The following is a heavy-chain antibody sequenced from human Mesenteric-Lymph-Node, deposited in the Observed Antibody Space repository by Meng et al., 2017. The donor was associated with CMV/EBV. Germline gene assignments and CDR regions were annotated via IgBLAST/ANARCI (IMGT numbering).Heavy chain of an antibody. V-gene: IGHV3-53*01. CDR1: GFTVSSNY. Sequence: GGSLRLSCAASGFTVSSNYMSWVRQAPGKGLEWVSVIYSGGSTYYADSVKGRFTISRDNSKNTLYLQMNSLRAEDTALYFCAKPHPTTVVRAHVFDVWGQGTMVTVSS. J-gene: IGHJ3*01. CDR3: AKPHPTTVVRAHVFDV. D-gene: IGHD4-23*01. CDR2: IYSGGST.